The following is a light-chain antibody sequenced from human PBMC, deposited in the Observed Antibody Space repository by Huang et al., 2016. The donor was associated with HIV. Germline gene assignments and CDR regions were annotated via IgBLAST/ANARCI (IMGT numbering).Light chain of an antibody. V-gene: IGKV1D-12*01. CDR1: QGIRSW. CDR3: QQANSFPLT. CDR2: SAS. J-gene: IGKJ4*01. Sequence: DIQMTQSPSSVSASVGDRVTITCRASQGIRSWLAWYQQRPGKAPNLLIYSASSLPGGVPSRFSGSGSGTDFTLTISSLQPEDFATYYCQQANSFPLTFGGGTKVEIK.